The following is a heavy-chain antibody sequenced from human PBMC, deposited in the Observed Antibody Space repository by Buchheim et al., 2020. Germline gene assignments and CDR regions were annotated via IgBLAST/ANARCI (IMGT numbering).Heavy chain of an antibody. J-gene: IGHJ6*02. V-gene: IGHV3-11*06. Sequence: QVQLVESGGGLVKPGGSLRLSCAASGFTFSDYYMSWIRQAPGKGLEWVSYITSSSSYKNYADSVKGRFTISRDNAKNSLYLQMNSLRAEDTAVYYGARDERWHGDYYYGMDVWGQGTT. D-gene: IGHD4-17*01. CDR1: GFTFSDYY. CDR2: ITSSSSYK. CDR3: ARDERWHGDYYYGMDV.